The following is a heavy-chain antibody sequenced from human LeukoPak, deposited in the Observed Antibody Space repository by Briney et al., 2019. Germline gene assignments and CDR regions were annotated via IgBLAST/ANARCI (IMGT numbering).Heavy chain of an antibody. Sequence: SQTLSLTCTVSGGSISSDDYYWSWIRQPPGKGLEWIGYIYYSGSTNYNPSLKSRVTISVDTSKNQFSLKLSSVTAADTAVYYCARGRSLDYWGQGTLVTVSS. J-gene: IGHJ4*02. CDR1: GGSISSDDYY. CDR2: IYYSGST. V-gene: IGHV4-30-4*08. CDR3: ARGRSLDY.